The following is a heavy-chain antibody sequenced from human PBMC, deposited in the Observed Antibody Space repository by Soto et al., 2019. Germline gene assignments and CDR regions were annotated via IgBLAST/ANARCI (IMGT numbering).Heavy chain of an antibody. CDR1: GGTFSSYA. CDR2: IIPIFGTA. D-gene: IGHD3-22*01. J-gene: IGHJ6*02. Sequence: GASVKVSCKASGGTFSSYAISWVRQAPGQGLEWMGGIIPIFGTANYAQKFQGRVTITADESTSTAYMELSSLRSEDTAVYYCARGMGYYDSSGSLPPYYYYYGMDVWGQGNTVTV. V-gene: IGHV1-69*13. CDR3: ARGMGYYDSSGSLPPYYYYYGMDV.